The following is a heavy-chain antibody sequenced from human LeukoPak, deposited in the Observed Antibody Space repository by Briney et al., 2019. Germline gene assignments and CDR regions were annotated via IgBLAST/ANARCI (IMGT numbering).Heavy chain of an antibody. CDR1: GYTFTSYG. CDR3: ARDLVPPNYYDSSGYYPNFDY. CDR2: ISAHNGNT. V-gene: IGHV1-18*01. J-gene: IGHJ4*02. Sequence: ASVKVSCKASGYTFTSYGISWVRQAPGQGLEWMGWISAHNGNTNYAQKLQGRVTMTTDTSTSTAYMELRSLRSDDTAVYYCARDLVPPNYYDSSGYYPNFDYWGQGTLVTVSS. D-gene: IGHD3-22*01.